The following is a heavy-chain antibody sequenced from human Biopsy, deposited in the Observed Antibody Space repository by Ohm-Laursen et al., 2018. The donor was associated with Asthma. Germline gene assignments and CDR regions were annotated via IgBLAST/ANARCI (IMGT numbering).Heavy chain of an antibody. D-gene: IGHD6-6*01. CDR2: IYSGGGT. Sequence: SLRLSCAASGFTVSTNGMSWVRQPPGKGLEWVSVIYSGGGTYYADSVQGRVTISRDNSKNTLSLQMSSLRAEDTAVYYCARKIAARGGMGVWGQGTTVTVSS. CDR3: ARKIAARGGMGV. CDR1: GFTVSTNG. J-gene: IGHJ6*02. V-gene: IGHV3-53*01.